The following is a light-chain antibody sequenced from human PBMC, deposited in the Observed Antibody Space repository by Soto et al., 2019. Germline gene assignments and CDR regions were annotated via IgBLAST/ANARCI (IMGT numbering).Light chain of an antibody. Sequence: EIMMTQSPATLAVSPGQRVTLSCRASQSVNSNFVWYQQKPGQAPRLLIYGASVRVSGIPARFSGSGSGTEFTLTISSLQSEDFAVYYCQQYHNWPPITFGKGTRLEI. CDR2: GAS. V-gene: IGKV3-15*01. J-gene: IGKJ5*01. CDR3: QQYHNWPPIT. CDR1: QSVNSN.